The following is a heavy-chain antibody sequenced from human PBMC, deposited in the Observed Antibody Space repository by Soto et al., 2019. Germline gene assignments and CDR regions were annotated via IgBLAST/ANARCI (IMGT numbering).Heavy chain of an antibody. D-gene: IGHD2-2*01. CDR3: AKEGCSSTSCYGDHDAFDI. Sequence: GGSLRLSCAASGFTFSSYAMSWVRQAPGKGLEWVSAISGSGGSTYYADSVKGRFTISRDNSKNTLYLQMNSLRAEDTAVYYCAKEGCSSTSCYGDHDAFDIWGQGTMVTVSS. CDR2: ISGSGGST. J-gene: IGHJ3*02. V-gene: IGHV3-23*01. CDR1: GFTFSSYA.